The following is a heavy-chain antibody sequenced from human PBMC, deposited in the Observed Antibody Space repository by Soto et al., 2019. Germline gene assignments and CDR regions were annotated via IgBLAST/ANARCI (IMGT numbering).Heavy chain of an antibody. CDR1: GFTFSSYT. D-gene: IGHD3-3*01. V-gene: IGHV3-30-3*01. Sequence: QVQLVESGGGVVQPGRSLRLSCAASGFTFSSYTMHWVRQAPGKELEWVAVISYDGSNKYYADSVKGRFTISRDNSKNTLYLQMNSLRAEDTAVYYCARGTPKSVYDFWKVDYWGQGTLVTVSS. CDR3: ARGTPKSVYDFWKVDY. J-gene: IGHJ4*02. CDR2: ISYDGSNK.